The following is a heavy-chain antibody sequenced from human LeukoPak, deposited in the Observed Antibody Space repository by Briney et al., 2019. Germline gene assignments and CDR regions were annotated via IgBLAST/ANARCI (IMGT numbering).Heavy chain of an antibody. V-gene: IGHV6-1*01. J-gene: IGHJ2*01. CDR2: TYYRSRWYN. Sequence: SQTLSLTSAISGDSVSSNSAAWNWIRQSPSRGLEWLGRTYYRSRWYNDYAVSVKSRITINPDTSKNQFSLQLNSVTPEDTAVYYCARDRRTVAEGLYWYFDLWGRGTLVTVSS. CDR3: ARDRRTVAEGLYWYFDL. CDR1: GDSVSSNSAA. D-gene: IGHD6-19*01.